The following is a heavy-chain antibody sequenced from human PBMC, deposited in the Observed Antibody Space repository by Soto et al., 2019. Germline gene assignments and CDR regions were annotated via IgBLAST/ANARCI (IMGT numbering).Heavy chain of an antibody. CDR3: ARLGVAPAGWFRP. CDR2: IYYIGST. J-gene: IGHJ5*02. Sequence: SSETLSISCTVSGDSITSRIFYWAWFRHTPGKGLECIGRIYYIGSTLYNPSLKSRVTMSIDTSKNQFSLTLSSVTAADTAVYFFARLGVAPAGWFRPWG. CDR1: GDSITSRIFY. D-gene: IGHD2-2*01. V-gene: IGHV4-39*01.